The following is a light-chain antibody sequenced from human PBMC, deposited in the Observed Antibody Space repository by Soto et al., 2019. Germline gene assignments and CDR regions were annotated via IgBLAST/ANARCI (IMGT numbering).Light chain of an antibody. V-gene: IGKV3-20*01. CDR2: GAS. CDR3: QQYGSSPRT. J-gene: IGKJ1*01. Sequence: EIVLTQSPGTLSLSPGERATLSCRASQSVSSNYLAWYQQKPGQAPRLLIYGASSRATGIPDRFSGSGSGTDFTLNISRLESEDFAVYYCQQYGSSPRTFGQGTKVDIK. CDR1: QSVSSNY.